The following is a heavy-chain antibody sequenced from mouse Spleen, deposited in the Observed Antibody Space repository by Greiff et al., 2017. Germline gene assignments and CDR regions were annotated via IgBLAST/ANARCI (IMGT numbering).Heavy chain of an antibody. CDR2: IDPETGGT. V-gene: IGHV1-15*01. CDR1: GYTFTDYE. Sequence: QVQLQQSGAELVRPGASVTLSCKASGYTFTDYEMHWVKQTPVHGLEWIGAIDPETGGTAYNQKFKGKAILTADKSSSTAYMELRSLTSEDSAVYYCTKYDYDGRFDYWGQGTTLTVSS. CDR3: TKYDYDGRFDY. J-gene: IGHJ2*01. D-gene: IGHD2-4*01.